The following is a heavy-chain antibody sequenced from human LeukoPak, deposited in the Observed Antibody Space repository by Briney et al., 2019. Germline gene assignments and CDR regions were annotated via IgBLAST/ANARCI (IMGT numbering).Heavy chain of an antibody. CDR2: INIDVSST. J-gene: IGHJ5*02. CDR1: GFXISIFW. V-gene: IGHV3-74*01. D-gene: IGHD2-15*01. Sequence: GGSLRLSCAASGFXISIFWMHWVRQAPGKGLVLVSIINIDVSSTTYADSFKGRVTISRDNAKNTLYLQRKSLRAEDTGVYYCARGAARCSGGHCFADWGRGTLVTVSS. CDR3: ARGAARCSGGHCFAD.